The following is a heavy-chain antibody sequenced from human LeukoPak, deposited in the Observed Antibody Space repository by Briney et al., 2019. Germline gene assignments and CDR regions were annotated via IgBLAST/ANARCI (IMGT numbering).Heavy chain of an antibody. Sequence: SEILSLTCAVYGGSFSGYYWSWIRQPPGKGLEWIGEINHSGSTNYNPSLKSRVTISVDTSKNQFSLKLSSVTAADTAVYYRARVRGVTTTDYWGQGTLVTVSS. CDR2: INHSGST. D-gene: IGHD3-10*01. CDR1: GGSFSGYY. CDR3: ARVRGVTTTDY. J-gene: IGHJ4*02. V-gene: IGHV4-34*01.